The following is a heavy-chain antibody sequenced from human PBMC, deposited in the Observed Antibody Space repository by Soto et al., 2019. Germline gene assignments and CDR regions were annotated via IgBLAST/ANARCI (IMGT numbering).Heavy chain of an antibody. Sequence: GASVKVSCKASGYTFTSYGISWVRQAPGQGLEWMGWINAVNGKTKYSQKFQGRVTIAGDTSASTAYMELSSLISEDTAVYYCARAVAVPADFDFWGQGTLVTVSS. V-gene: IGHV1-18*01. J-gene: IGHJ4*02. CDR1: GYTFTSYG. CDR2: INAVNGKT. D-gene: IGHD6-19*01. CDR3: ARAVAVPADFDF.